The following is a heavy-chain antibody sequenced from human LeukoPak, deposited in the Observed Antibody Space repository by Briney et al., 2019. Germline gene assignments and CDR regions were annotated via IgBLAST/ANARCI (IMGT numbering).Heavy chain of an antibody. CDR1: GITFSSFS. J-gene: IGHJ4*02. Sequence: GGSLRLSCAASGITFSSFSMNWVRQAPGKGLEWVAFIRYDGSNKYYADSVKGRFTISRDNSKNALYLQMNSLRAEDTAVYYCAKETKFWFDYWGQGTLVTVSS. D-gene: IGHD2-8*01. V-gene: IGHV3-30*02. CDR2: IRYDGSNK. CDR3: AKETKFWFDY.